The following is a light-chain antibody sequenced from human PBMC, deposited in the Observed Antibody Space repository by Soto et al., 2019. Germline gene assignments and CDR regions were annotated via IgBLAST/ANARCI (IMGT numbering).Light chain of an antibody. CDR2: DAA. CDR3: QQYDSLPQYT. V-gene: IGKV1-33*01. Sequence: DIQMTQSPSSLSVSVGDRVTITCQASQDISNYLNWYQQKPGKAPKLLIYDAANLETGVPSRFSGSESGTDFTFTISSLQPEDIATYYCQQYDSLPQYTFGQGTKLEIK. J-gene: IGKJ2*01. CDR1: QDISNY.